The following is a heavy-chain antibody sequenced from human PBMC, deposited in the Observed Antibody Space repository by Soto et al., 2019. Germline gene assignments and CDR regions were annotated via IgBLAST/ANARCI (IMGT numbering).Heavy chain of an antibody. CDR3: AGGPNRCY. Sequence: VQLVESGGDLVQPGGSLRLSCAASGFTVSNNYMSWVRQAPGKGLEWVSLIYSSGGTYYADSVKGRFTISRDNSRNTLYLQMNGLRVDDTAVDYCAGGPNRCYWGQGTLVTVSP. D-gene: IGHD4-17*01. J-gene: IGHJ4*02. V-gene: IGHV3-66*01. CDR1: GFTVSNNY. CDR2: IYSSGGT.